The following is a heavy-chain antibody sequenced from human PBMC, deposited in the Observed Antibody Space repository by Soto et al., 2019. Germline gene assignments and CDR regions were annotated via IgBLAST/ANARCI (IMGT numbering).Heavy chain of an antibody. Sequence: GGSLRLSCAATGFTFSSYSMHWVRQAPGKGLEWVSSISSSSSYIYYADSVKGRFTISRDNAKNSLYLQMNSLRAEDTAVYYCASSIAVAPYGAFDIWGQGTMVTVSS. V-gene: IGHV3-21*01. D-gene: IGHD6-19*01. J-gene: IGHJ3*02. CDR3: ASSIAVAPYGAFDI. CDR2: ISSSSSYI. CDR1: GFTFSSYS.